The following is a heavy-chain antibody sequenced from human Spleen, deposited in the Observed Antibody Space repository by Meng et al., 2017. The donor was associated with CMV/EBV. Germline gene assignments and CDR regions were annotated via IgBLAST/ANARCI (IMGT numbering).Heavy chain of an antibody. CDR3: ARGSAKAWNYPDY. J-gene: IGHJ4*02. D-gene: IGHD1-1*01. CDR1: GFTFKSYA. Sequence: GGSLRLSCTASGFTFKSYAVTWVRQAPGKGLEWISLISDSGDSPYYADSVKGRFTISRDNSKNSLYLQMNSLRAEDTAVYYCARGSAKAWNYPDYWGQGTLVTVSS. CDR2: ISDSGDSP. V-gene: IGHV3-23*01.